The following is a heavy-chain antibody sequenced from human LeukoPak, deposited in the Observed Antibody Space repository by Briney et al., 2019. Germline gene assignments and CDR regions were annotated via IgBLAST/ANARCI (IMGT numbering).Heavy chain of an antibody. Sequence: SKTLSLTCSVPGGSVNLNYWSWFRQSPAKGLEWIGYINFSGNIYYTPSLKSGVTITLDTSQKQVSLRLTSVTAADTAVYYCARDFARNSGDYGNDGFDIWGQGTMVLVSS. J-gene: IGHJ3*02. CDR3: ARDFARNSGDYGNDGFDI. V-gene: IGHV4-59*02. CDR2: INFSGNI. D-gene: IGHD4-17*01. CDR1: GGSVNLNY.